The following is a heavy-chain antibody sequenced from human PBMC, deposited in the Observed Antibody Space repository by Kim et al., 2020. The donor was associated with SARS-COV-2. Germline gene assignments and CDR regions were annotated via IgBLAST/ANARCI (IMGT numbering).Heavy chain of an antibody. V-gene: IGHV1-18*01. CDR2: ISAYNGNT. J-gene: IGHJ3*02. CDR1: GYTFTSYG. Sequence: ASVKVSCKASGYTFTSYGISWVRQAPGQGLEWMGWISAYNGNTNYAQKLQGRVTMTTDTSTSTAYMELRSLRSDDTAVYYCARLHDYGDQYPNLAFDIWGQGTMVTVSS. CDR3: ARLHDYGDQYPNLAFDI. D-gene: IGHD4-17*01.